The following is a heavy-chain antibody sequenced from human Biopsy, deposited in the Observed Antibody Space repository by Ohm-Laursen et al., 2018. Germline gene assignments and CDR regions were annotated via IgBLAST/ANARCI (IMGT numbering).Heavy chain of an antibody. D-gene: IGHD3/OR15-3a*01. J-gene: IGHJ4*02. CDR2: RFHSGSP. CDR3: VRLNRRGNIIFFDY. Sequence: PSETLSLTCAVSGGSITADFWTWIRQTPGERLEWIGCRFHSGSPMYNPSLKSRVTISVDTSKSQFSLTLTSVTAADTAVYYCVRLNRRGNIIFFDYWGRGTLVTVSS. CDR1: GGSITADF. V-gene: IGHV4-59*08.